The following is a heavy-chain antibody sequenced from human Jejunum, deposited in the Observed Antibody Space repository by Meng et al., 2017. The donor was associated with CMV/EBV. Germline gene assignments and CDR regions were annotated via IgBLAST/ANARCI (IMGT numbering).Heavy chain of an antibody. Sequence: SIHWMSWVRQPPGKGPEWVASIKPDGSEIQYVGSLRGRFTVSRDNARKSLYLQMNSLTAEDTAVYYCAKRINLVRGRIMDYYAMDVWGQGTTVTVSS. D-gene: IGHD3-10*01. CDR1: SIHW. V-gene: IGHV3-7*01. CDR3: AKRINLVRGRIMDYYAMDV. J-gene: IGHJ6*02. CDR2: IKPDGSEI.